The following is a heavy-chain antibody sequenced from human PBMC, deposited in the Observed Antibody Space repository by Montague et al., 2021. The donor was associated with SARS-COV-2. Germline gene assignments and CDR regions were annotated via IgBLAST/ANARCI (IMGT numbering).Heavy chain of an antibody. CDR1: GGSLSSYY. CDR3: ARGLSRYSSGKTPFLHSEMDV. CDR2: IYYSGST. J-gene: IGHJ6*02. V-gene: IGHV4-59*01. D-gene: IGHD6-19*01. Sequence: SETLSLTCTVSGGSLSSYYWSWIRQPPGKGLEWFGYIYYSGSTNYNPSLKSRVTISVDTSKNQFSLKLSSVTAADTAVYYCARGLSRYSSGKTPFLHSEMDVWGQGTTVTVSS.